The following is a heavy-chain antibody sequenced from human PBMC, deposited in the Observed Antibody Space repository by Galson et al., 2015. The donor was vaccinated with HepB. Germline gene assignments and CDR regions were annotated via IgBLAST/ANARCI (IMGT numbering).Heavy chain of an antibody. CDR3: AKGDRDGGPYYLDY. V-gene: IGHV3-23*01. J-gene: IGHJ4*02. Sequence: SLRLSCAGSGFTFSSYTMNWVRQAPGKGLEWVSAITGDGGIAGYADSVRGRFTISRDNSKNTLYLQMNSLRAEDTAVLYCAKGDRDGGPYYLDYWGQGILVTVSS. D-gene: IGHD5-24*01. CDR1: GFTFSSYT. CDR2: ITGDGGIA.